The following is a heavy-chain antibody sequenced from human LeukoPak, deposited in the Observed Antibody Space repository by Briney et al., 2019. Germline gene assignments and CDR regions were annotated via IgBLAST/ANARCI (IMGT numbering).Heavy chain of an antibody. J-gene: IGHJ4*02. Sequence: GGSLRLSCAASGFTFSDYYMSWIRQAPGKGLEWVSYISSSCSTIYYADSVKGRFTISRDNAKNTVYLQMNNLRAEDTAVYYCARGKYGGYFTDYWGQGTLVTVSS. CDR3: ARGKYGGYFTDY. CDR1: GFTFSDYY. V-gene: IGHV3-11*04. D-gene: IGHD5-12*01. CDR2: ISSSCSTI.